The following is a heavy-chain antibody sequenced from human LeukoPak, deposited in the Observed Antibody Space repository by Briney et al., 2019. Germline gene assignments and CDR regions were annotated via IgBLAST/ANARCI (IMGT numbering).Heavy chain of an antibody. CDR2: ISHDGGNK. CDR3: ARDKSYFGSGNYHYIDS. CDR1: RFAFSQFP. D-gene: IGHD3-10*01. V-gene: IGHV3-30*03. J-gene: IGHJ4*02. Sequence: GRSLRLSCVASRFAFSQFPVHWVRQAPGKRLEWVAFISHDGGNKKYGDSVKGRFTISRDNSKNTVYLQMNSLRPEDTALYYCARDKSYFGSGNYHYIDSWGQGALVIVSS.